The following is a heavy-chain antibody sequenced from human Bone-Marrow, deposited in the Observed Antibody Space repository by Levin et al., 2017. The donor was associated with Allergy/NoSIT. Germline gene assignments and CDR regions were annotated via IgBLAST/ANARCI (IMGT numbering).Heavy chain of an antibody. J-gene: IGHJ4*02. CDR3: ASMTTLPKTYYFDY. D-gene: IGHD3-16*01. V-gene: IGHV4-38-2*01. CDR2: IYSTYNT. Sequence: SQTLSLTCAVSGYSINSAYSWGWVRQPPGTGLEWIGNIYSTYNTYYSPSLKSRVTISKRPSKNKFSLKLTSVTAADTAVFYCASMTTLPKTYYFDYWVQGTLDAVTS. CDR1: GYSINSAYS.